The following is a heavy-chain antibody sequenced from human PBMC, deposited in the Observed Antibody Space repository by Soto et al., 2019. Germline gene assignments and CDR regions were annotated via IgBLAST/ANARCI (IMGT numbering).Heavy chain of an antibody. D-gene: IGHD2-21*02. J-gene: IGHJ4*02. Sequence: ASVKVSFKTSGYNFIAYYIYWLRQAPGQGPEWMGMINPSSGATNITQKFQGRITVTSDSSTNTAYLQLSSLRSEDAAVYYCAKYCGGDRRHFDAWGQGTRVTVSS. CDR2: INPSSGAT. CDR3: AKYCGGDRRHFDA. CDR1: GYNFIAYY. V-gene: IGHV1-46*01.